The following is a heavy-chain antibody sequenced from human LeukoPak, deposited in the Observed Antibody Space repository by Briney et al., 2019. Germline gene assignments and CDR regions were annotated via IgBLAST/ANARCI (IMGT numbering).Heavy chain of an antibody. CDR2: IYTSGGT. CDR3: ASLYCSGGSCPH. Sequence: SETLSLTCTVSGGSISSYCWSWIRQPAGKGLEWIGRIYTSGGTNYNPSLKSRVTMSVDTSKNQFSLKLSSVTAAGTAVYYCASLYCSGGSCPHWGQGTLVTVSS. D-gene: IGHD2-15*01. J-gene: IGHJ4*02. V-gene: IGHV4-4*07. CDR1: GGSISSYC.